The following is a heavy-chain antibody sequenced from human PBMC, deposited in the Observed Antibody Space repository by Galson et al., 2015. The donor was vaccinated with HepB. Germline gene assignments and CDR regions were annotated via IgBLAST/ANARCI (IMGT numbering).Heavy chain of an antibody. D-gene: IGHD2-2*01. CDR3: ARNIVVVPAAEVGIFDY. J-gene: IGHJ4*02. CDR1: GGTFSSYA. V-gene: IGHV1-69*13. CDR2: IIPIFGTA. Sequence: SVKVSCKASGGTFSSYAISWVRQAPGQGLEWMGGIIPIFGTANYAQKFQGRVTITADESTSTAYMELSSLRSEDTAVYYCARNIVVVPAAEVGIFDYWGQGTLVTVSS.